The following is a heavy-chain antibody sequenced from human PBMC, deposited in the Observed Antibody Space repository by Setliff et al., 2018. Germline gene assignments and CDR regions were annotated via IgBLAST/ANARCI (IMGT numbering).Heavy chain of an antibody. Sequence: ETLSLSCAVSGFTFRNAWMNWVRQAPGKGLEWVGRIKGKTDGLTTDYAAPVKGRFTISRDDSKNTLYLQMNSLKTEDTAVYYCTTDPSPTFGGVIGAAFDIWGQGTMVTVSS. CDR2: IKGKTDGLTT. J-gene: IGHJ3*02. CDR3: TTDPSPTFGGVIGAAFDI. V-gene: IGHV3-15*01. CDR1: GFTFRNAW. D-gene: IGHD3-16*01.